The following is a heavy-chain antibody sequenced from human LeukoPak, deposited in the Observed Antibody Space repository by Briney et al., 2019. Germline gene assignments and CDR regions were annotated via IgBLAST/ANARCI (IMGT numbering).Heavy chain of an antibody. CDR2: INHSGST. Sequence: SETLSLTCAVYGGSFSGYYWSWIRQPPGKGLEWIGEINHSGSTNYNPSLKSRVTISVDTSKNQFSPKLSSVTAADTAVYYCARLSPGFNWFDPWGQGTLVTVSS. CDR1: GGSFSGYY. D-gene: IGHD2-15*01. CDR3: ARLSPGFNWFDP. J-gene: IGHJ5*02. V-gene: IGHV4-34*01.